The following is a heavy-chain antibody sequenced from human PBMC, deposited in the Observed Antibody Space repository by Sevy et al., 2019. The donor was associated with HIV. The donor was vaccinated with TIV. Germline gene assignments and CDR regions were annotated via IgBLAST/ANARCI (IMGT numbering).Heavy chain of an antibody. V-gene: IGHV1-24*01. CDR1: GYTLTALS. CDR2: FDPEDGER. J-gene: IGHJ6*03. Sequence: ASVKVSCKVSGYTLTALSMHWVRQAPGKGLEWMGGFDPEDGERIYAQKFQGRVTMTEDTSTDTAYMELSSLRSEDTAVYYCATGGKGDYYYHYMDVWGKGTTVTVSS. CDR3: ATGGKGDYYYHYMDV. D-gene: IGHD6-13*01.